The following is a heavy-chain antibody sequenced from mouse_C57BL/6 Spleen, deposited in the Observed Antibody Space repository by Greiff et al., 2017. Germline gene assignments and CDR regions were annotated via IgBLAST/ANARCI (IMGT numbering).Heavy chain of an antibody. J-gene: IGHJ1*03. D-gene: IGHD4-1*01. Sequence: EVNVVESGGGLVQPGGSMKLSCAASGFTFSDAWMDWVRQSPEKGLEWVAEIRNKANNHATYYAESVKGRFTISRDDSKSSVYLQMNSLRAEDTGIYYGTTGTGTRWYFDVWGTGTTVTVSS. CDR2: IRNKANNHAT. CDR3: TTGTGTRWYFDV. V-gene: IGHV6-6*01. CDR1: GFTFSDAW.